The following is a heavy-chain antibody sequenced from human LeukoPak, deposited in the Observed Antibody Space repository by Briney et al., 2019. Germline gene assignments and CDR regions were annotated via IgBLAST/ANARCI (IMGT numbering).Heavy chain of an antibody. V-gene: IGHV3-23*01. Sequence: PGGSPRLSCAASGFTFSSYAMSWVRQAPGKGLEWVSAISGSGGSTYYADSVKGRFTISRDNSKNTLYLQMNSLRAEDTAVYYCARHPRIAVAGSYYMDVWGKGTTVTVSS. D-gene: IGHD6-19*01. J-gene: IGHJ6*03. CDR1: GFTFSSYA. CDR3: ARHPRIAVAGSYYMDV. CDR2: ISGSGGST.